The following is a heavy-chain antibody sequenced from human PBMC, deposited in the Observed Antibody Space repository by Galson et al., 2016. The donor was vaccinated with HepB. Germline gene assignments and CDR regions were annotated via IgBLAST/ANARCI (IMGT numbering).Heavy chain of an antibody. Sequence: SLRLSCAASEFTFNNCPLHWVRQAPGKGLGWVAVLSHDGVTKLYADSVRARFTISRDKSKSTVYLQMDGLSAEDTAVYYCAREWELGGYFDYWGQGALVTVSS. CDR2: LSHDGVTK. J-gene: IGHJ4*02. V-gene: IGHV3-30-3*01. D-gene: IGHD1-26*01. CDR3: AREWELGGYFDY. CDR1: EFTFNNCP.